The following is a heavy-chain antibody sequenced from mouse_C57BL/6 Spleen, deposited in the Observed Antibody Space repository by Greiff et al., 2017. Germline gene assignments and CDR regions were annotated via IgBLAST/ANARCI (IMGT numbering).Heavy chain of an antibody. Sequence: VQLQQSGPELVKPGASVKISCKASGYAFSSSWMNWVKQRPGKGLEWIGRIYPGDGDTSYNGKFKGKATLTADKSSSTAYMQLSSLTSEDSAVYFCARAGYYGTAWFDYWGQGTLVTVSA. CDR2: IYPGDGDT. D-gene: IGHD1-1*01. J-gene: IGHJ3*01. CDR3: ARAGYYGTAWFDY. CDR1: GYAFSSSW. V-gene: IGHV1-82*01.